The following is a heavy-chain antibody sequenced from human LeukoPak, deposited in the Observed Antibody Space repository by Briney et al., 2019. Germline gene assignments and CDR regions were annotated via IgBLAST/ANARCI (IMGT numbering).Heavy chain of an antibody. D-gene: IGHD2-2*01. CDR1: GYTFTGYY. CDR2: INPNSGGT. CDR3: ARGRKPYCSSTSCPFSYYFDY. Sequence: ASVKVSCKASGYTFTGYYMHWVRQAPGQGLEWMGWINPNSGGTNYAQKFQGRVTMTRDTSISTAYMELSRLRSDDTAVYYCARGRKPYCSSTSCPFSYYFDYRGQGTLVTVSS. V-gene: IGHV1-2*02. J-gene: IGHJ4*02.